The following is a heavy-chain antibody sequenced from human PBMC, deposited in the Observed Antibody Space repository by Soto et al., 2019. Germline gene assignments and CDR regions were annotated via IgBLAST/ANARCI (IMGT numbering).Heavy chain of an antibody. V-gene: IGHV3-30*18. Sequence: GGSLTLSCAASGFTFSSYATHWVRQAPGKGLEWVAVISYDGSNKYYADSVKGRFTISRDNSKNTLYLQMNSLRAEDTAVYYCAKTLYGSGSSHYYYYGRDVWGQGTTVTVSS. CDR2: ISYDGSNK. J-gene: IGHJ6*02. CDR3: AKTLYGSGSSHYYYYGRDV. D-gene: IGHD3-10*01. CDR1: GFTFSSYA.